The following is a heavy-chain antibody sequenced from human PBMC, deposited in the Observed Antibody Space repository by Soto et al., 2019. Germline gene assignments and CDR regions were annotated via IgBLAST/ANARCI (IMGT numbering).Heavy chain of an antibody. D-gene: IGHD3-3*01. CDR2: IWYDGSNK. Sequence: GGSLRLSCAASGFTFSSYGMHWVRQAPGKGLEWVAVIWYDGSNKYYADSVKGRFTISRDNSKNTLYLQMNSLRAEDTAVYYCARDPHDFWSGYFYFDYWGQGTLVTVS. CDR1: GFTFSSYG. J-gene: IGHJ4*02. CDR3: ARDPHDFWSGYFYFDY. V-gene: IGHV3-33*01.